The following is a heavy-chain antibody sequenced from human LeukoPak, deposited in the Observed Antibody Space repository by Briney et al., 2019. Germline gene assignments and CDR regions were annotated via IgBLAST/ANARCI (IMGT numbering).Heavy chain of an antibody. CDR1: GFTFSSYA. V-gene: IGHV3-30-3*01. D-gene: IGHD6-19*01. CDR3: ARGHSSGWYDQYYFDH. Sequence: PGRSLRLSCAASGFTFSSYAMHWVRQAPGKGLEWVAVISYDGSNKYYADSVKGRFTISRDNSKTTLYLQMNSLRAEDTAVYYCARGHSSGWYDQYYFDHWGQGTPVTVSS. CDR2: ISYDGSNK. J-gene: IGHJ4*02.